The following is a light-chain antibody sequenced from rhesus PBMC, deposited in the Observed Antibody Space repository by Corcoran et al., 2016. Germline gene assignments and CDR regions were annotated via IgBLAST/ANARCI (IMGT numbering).Light chain of an antibody. J-gene: IGKJ3*01. CDR2: GAS. CDR1: KSVGSY. V-gene: IGKV3-24*04. CDR3: PQSGNFP. Sequence: ETVVTQSPATLSLSPGERATLSYRASKSVGSYLAWYQQKPGQAPRLLIYGASSRAPGIPDRVSGRGSATDLALPLSGLVPECFVIYYCPQSGNFPFGPGTKLHIK.